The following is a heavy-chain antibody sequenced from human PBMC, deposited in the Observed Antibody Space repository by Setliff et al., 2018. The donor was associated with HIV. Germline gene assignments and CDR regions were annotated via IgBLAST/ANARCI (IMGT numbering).Heavy chain of an antibody. CDR2: LSYSGST. CDR1: GGSITSSPFY. V-gene: IGHV4-39*07. Sequence: PSETLSLTCVVSGGSITSSPFYWGWIRQPPGKGLEWIGTLSYSGSTFSNPSLRSRLTLSVDTSKNQFSLKLSSVTAADTAIYYCARYHIGGIQYFQHWGQGALVTVSS. CDR3: ARYHIGGIQYFQH. D-gene: IGHD2-21*01. J-gene: IGHJ1*01.